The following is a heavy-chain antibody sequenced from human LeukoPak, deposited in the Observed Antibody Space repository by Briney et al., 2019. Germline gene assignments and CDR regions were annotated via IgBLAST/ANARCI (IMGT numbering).Heavy chain of an antibody. D-gene: IGHD2-2*01. Sequence: PSETLSLTCAVYGGSFSGYYWSWIRQPPGKGLEWIGEINHSGSTNYNPSLKSRVTISVDTSKNQLSLKLSSVTAADTAVYYCARGRYCSSTSCYGMDYWGQGTLVTVSS. CDR2: INHSGST. CDR1: GGSFSGYY. CDR3: ARGRYCSSTSCYGMDY. V-gene: IGHV4-34*01. J-gene: IGHJ4*02.